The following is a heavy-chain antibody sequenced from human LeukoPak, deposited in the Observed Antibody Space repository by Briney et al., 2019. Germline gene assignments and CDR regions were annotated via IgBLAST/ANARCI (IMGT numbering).Heavy chain of an antibody. CDR3: ASGRLEYGDYAIGSGV. CDR2: ISTSGAYT. J-gene: IGHJ3*01. V-gene: IGHV3-21*06. CDR1: GFTFHSYS. D-gene: IGHD4-17*01. Sequence: GGSLRLSCAASGFTFHSYSMIWVRQAPGRGLEWVSSISTSGAYTFYADSVKGRFTISRDNANNFLYLQMNSLGAEDTALYYCASGRLEYGDYAIGSGVWGQGTMVTVSS.